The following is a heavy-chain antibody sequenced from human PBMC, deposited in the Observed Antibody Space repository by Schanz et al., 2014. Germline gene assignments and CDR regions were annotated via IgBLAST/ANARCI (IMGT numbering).Heavy chain of an antibody. V-gene: IGHV3-23*04. CDR1: GFTFSTYA. D-gene: IGHD6-6*01. J-gene: IGHJ6*02. Sequence: EVQLVESGGGLVQPGGSLRLSCVGSGFTFSTYAMNWVRQAPGKGLEWVSSISGSAGFTYYADSVQGRFTISRDNSKNTLYLQMNSLRGEDTAVYFCAKGRGGTSSEGLDQYYGMDVWGQGTTVTVSS. CDR2: ISGSAGFT. CDR3: AKGRGGTSSEGLDQYYGMDV.